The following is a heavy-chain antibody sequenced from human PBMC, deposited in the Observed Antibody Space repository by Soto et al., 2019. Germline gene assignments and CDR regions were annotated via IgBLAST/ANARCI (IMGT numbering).Heavy chain of an antibody. J-gene: IGHJ6*02. D-gene: IGHD2-2*01. V-gene: IGHV1-69*01. CDR1: GGTFSSYA. CDR2: IIPIFGTA. CDR3: ARDEGDCSSTSCYEYYYYYGMDV. Sequence: QVQLVQSGAEVKKPGSSVKVSCKASGGTFSSYAISWVRQAPGQGLEWMGGIIPIFGTANYAQKFQGRVTITADESTSTGYVELSRLRSEDTAVYYCARDEGDCSSTSCYEYYYYYGMDVWGQGTTVTVSS.